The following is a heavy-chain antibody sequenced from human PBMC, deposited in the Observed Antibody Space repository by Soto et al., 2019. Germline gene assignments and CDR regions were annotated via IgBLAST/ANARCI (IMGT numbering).Heavy chain of an antibody. CDR3: TTSSAGYYYAMDV. J-gene: IGHJ6*02. D-gene: IGHD6-6*01. CDR2: IKSKSDGGTT. Sequence: NPGGSLRLSCAASGFTFSDGWMNWVRQDPGKGLEWVGRIKSKSDGGTTDYAAPVKGRFTISRDASKTPLYLQMNSLKTEDTAVYYCTTSSAGYYYAMDVWGQGTTVTVSS. V-gene: IGHV3-15*07. CDR1: GFTFSDGW.